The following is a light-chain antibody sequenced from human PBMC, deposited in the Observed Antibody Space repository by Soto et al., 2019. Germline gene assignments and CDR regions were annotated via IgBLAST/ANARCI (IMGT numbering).Light chain of an antibody. V-gene: IGKV2-24*01. J-gene: IGKJ1*01. Sequence: DIVMTQTPLSSPVTLGQPASISCRSSQSLVHSDGSTYLSWLHQRPGQPPRLLIYTISNGFSGVPDRFSGSGAGTDFTLKISRVEADDVGVYYCMQATQTPWTFGQGTKVDIK. CDR3: MQATQTPWT. CDR1: QSLVHSDGSTY. CDR2: TIS.